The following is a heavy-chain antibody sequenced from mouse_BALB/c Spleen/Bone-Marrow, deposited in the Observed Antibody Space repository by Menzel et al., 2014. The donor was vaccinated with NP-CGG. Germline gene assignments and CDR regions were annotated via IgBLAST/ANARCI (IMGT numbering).Heavy chain of an antibody. CDR2: IYPGSGNT. Sequence: QVQLQQSGAELARPGTSVKLSCKASGYTFTDYYINWVKPRTGQSLEWIGEIYPGSGNTYYNEKFKGKATLTADKSSSTVNIHLSSLTSEDSAVYFCARDHYGNYEGFDYWGQGTLVTVSA. CDR3: ARDHYGNYEGFDY. CDR1: GYTFTDYY. J-gene: IGHJ3*01. V-gene: IGHV1-77*01. D-gene: IGHD2-1*01.